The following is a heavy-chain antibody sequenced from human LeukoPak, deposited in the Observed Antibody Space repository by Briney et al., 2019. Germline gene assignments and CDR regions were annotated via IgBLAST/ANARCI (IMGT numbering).Heavy chain of an antibody. D-gene: IGHD1-26*01. Sequence: GASVKVSCKASGYTFTGYYMHWVRQAPGQGLEWMGWINPNSGGTNYAQKFQGRVTMTRDTSISTAYMELSRLRSDDTAVYYCARRSHRELRRVYWFDPWGQGTLVTVSS. V-gene: IGHV1-2*02. J-gene: IGHJ5*02. CDR1: GYTFTGYY. CDR3: ARRSHRELRRVYWFDP. CDR2: INPNSGGT.